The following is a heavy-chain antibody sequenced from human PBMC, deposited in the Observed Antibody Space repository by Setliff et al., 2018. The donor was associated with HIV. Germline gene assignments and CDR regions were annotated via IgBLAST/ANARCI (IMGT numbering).Heavy chain of an antibody. CDR1: GGSISSSSYY. CDR3: ARDQGRDGYKHFDY. Sequence: SETLSLTCTVSGGSISSSSYYWGWIRQPPGKGLEWIGSIYYSGSTYYNPSLKSRVTISVDTSKNQFSLKLSSVTAADTAVYYCARDQGRDGYKHFDYWGQG. CDR2: IYYSGST. J-gene: IGHJ4*02. V-gene: IGHV4-39*07. D-gene: IGHD5-12*01.